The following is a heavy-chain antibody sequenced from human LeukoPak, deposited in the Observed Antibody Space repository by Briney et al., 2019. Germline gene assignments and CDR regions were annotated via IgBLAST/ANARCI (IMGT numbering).Heavy chain of an antibody. D-gene: IGHD3-10*01. J-gene: IGHJ6*02. Sequence: PGGSLRLSCPASGFTFSSYAMSWVRQAPAKGLAGVSTIDYSGGSTYYADSVKGRFTIPRHNSKNTLYMQMNSLRAEDTAIYYSAKVPYTDYGSGRPPFMDVWGQGATVAVS. CDR3: AKVPYTDYGSGRPPFMDV. CDR2: IDYSGGST. V-gene: IGHV3-23*01. CDR1: GFTFSSYA.